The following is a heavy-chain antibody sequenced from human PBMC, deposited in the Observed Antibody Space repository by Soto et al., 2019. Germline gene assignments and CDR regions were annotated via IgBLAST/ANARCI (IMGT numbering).Heavy chain of an antibody. CDR1: GFTFTSYG. D-gene: IGHD3-9*01. J-gene: IGHJ4*02. V-gene: IGHV3-23*01. CDR2: IRGDGGQT. Sequence: GGSLRLSCTASGFTFTSYGMGWVRQAPGKGLQWVSTIRGDGGQTHYTDSVRGRFSISRDNSKNTVYLQMDSLRAEDTAMYFCARDVGLDSDDFFAYWGQGTQVTVSS. CDR3: ARDVGLDSDDFFAY.